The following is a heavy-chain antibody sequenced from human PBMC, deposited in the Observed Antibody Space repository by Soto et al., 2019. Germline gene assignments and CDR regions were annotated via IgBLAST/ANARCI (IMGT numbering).Heavy chain of an antibody. V-gene: IGHV4-31*03. CDR2: TYYSGST. CDR3: AREISLGPARSQTTNWFDP. Sequence: SETLSLTCTVSGGSISSGGYYWSWIRQHPGKGLEWIGYTYYSGSTYYNPSLKSRVTISVDTSKNQFSLKLSSVTAADTAVYYCAREISLGPARSQTTNWFDPWGQGTLVTVSS. J-gene: IGHJ5*02. D-gene: IGHD3-16*01. CDR1: GGSISSGGYY.